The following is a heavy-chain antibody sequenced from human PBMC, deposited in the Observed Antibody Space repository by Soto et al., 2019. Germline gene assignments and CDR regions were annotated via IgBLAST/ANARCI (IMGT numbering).Heavy chain of an antibody. V-gene: IGHV1-69*13. J-gene: IGHJ6*02. Sequence: WASVKVSCKASGGTFSSYAISWVRQAPGQGLEWMGGIIPIFGTANYAQKFQGRVTITADESTSTAYMELSSLRSEDTAVYYCARSIKRSSGWYLSEVYYYYYGMDVWGQGTTVTVSS. CDR2: IIPIFGTA. CDR1: GGTFSSYA. CDR3: ARSIKRSSGWYLSEVYYYYYGMDV. D-gene: IGHD6-19*01.